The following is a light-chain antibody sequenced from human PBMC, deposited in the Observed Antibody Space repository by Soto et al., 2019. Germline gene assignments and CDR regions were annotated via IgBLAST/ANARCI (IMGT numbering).Light chain of an antibody. CDR1: SSDIGGYNY. Sequence: QSVLTQPASVSGSPGQSSAISFTGTSSDIGGYNYVSWHQQHPGKAPKVLISVVSNRPSGVSNRCSVSKSGNTSSLTISGLQAEDEADYYCSSYRSGGTFVFGSGTKVTVL. CDR3: SSYRSGGTFV. J-gene: IGLJ1*01. CDR2: VVS. V-gene: IGLV2-14*01.